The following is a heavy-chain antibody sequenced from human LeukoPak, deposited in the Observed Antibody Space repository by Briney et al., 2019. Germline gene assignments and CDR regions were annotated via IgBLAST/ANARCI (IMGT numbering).Heavy chain of an antibody. CDR2: IYYSGST. D-gene: IGHD6-6*01. CDR3: ARRRYSNSSGWFDP. J-gene: IGHJ5*02. V-gene: IGHV4-39*01. CDR1: GGSISSSSYY. Sequence: SETMSLTCTVSGGSISSSSYYWGWIRQPPGKGLEWIGSIYYSGSTYYNPSLKSRVTISVDTSKNQFSLKLSSVTAADTAVYYCARRRYSNSSGWFDPWGQGTLVTVSS.